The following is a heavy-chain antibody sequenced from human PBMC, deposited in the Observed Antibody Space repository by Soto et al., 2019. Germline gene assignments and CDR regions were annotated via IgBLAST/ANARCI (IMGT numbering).Heavy chain of an antibody. V-gene: IGHV4-30-4*01. D-gene: IGHD4-4*01. J-gene: IGHJ4*02. Sequence: QVQLQESGPGLVKPSQTLSLTCTVSGGSISSGDYYWSWIRQPPGTGPEWLGYIYYSGFTYYNPSLTSRLTMSVDTSKHQFSLKLSSVIAADTAVYYCARSDNYVPFDHWGQGTLVTVSS. CDR2: IYYSGFT. CDR3: ARSDNYVPFDH. CDR1: GGSISSGDYY.